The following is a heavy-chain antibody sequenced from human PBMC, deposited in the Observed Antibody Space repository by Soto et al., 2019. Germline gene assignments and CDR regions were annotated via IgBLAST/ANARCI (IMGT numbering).Heavy chain of an antibody. CDR2: IYTSGST. J-gene: IGHJ5*02. CDR3: ARSRINDYYYGSGSYNWFDP. Sequence: SETLSLTCFVSGGSISSYYWSWIRQPAGKGLEWIGRIYTSGSTNYNPSLKSRVTMSVDTSKNQFSLKLSSVTAADTAVYYCARSRINDYYYGSGSYNWFDPRGQGTLVTVSS. V-gene: IGHV4-4*07. CDR1: GGSISSYY. D-gene: IGHD3-10*01.